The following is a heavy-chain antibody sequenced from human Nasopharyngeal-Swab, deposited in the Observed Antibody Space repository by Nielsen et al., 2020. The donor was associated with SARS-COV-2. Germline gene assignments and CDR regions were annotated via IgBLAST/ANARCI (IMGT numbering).Heavy chain of an antibody. V-gene: IGHV1-18*01. D-gene: IGHD3-10*01. J-gene: IGHJ6*03. Sequence: WVRQAPGQGLEWMGWISAYNGNTNYAQKLQGRVTMTTDTSTSTAYMELRSLRSDDTAVYYCARSPLVRGVTTNMDVWGKGTTVTVSS. CDR3: ARSPLVRGVTTNMDV. CDR2: ISAYNGNT.